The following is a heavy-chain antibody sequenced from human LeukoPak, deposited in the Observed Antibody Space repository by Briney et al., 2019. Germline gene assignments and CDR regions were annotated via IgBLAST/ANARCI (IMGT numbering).Heavy chain of an antibody. D-gene: IGHD2-15*01. V-gene: IGHV5-51*01. CDR2: IYPGDSDT. J-gene: IGHJ4*02. Sequence: GESLKISCKGSGYRFTSYWIGWVRQLPGKGLEWMGIIYPGDSDTTYSPSFQGQVTISADKSISTAYLQWSSLKASDTAMYYCARRYCSGGSCYGDSWGQGTLVTVSS. CDR3: ARRYCSGGSCYGDS. CDR1: GYRFTSYW.